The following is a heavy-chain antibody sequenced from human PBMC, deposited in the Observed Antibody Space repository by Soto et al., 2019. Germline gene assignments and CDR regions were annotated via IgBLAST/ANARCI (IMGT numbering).Heavy chain of an antibody. J-gene: IGHJ5*02. Sequence: ASVTLACKSSGYTVTGYYMHGVRHSPGHGLEWMVCINPNSGGTNYAQKFQGRVNMTRDTSISTAYMELSRLRSDDTAVYYCARDSYRIPGYLRRGGSTWFDPCGQGTLVTVS. CDR3: ARDSYRIPGYLRRGGSTWFDP. CDR1: GYTVTGYY. CDR2: INPNSGGT. D-gene: IGHD2-15*01. V-gene: IGHV1-2*02.